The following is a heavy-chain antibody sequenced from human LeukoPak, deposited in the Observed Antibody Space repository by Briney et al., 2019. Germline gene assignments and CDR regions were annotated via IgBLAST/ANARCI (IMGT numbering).Heavy chain of an antibody. J-gene: IGHJ4*02. CDR1: GFTFSSYG. D-gene: IGHD1-26*01. CDR3: ANGARYSGTYI. CDR2: IWYDGSNK. V-gene: IGHV3-33*06. Sequence: GGSLRLSCAASGFTFSSYGMHWVRQAPGKGLEWVAVIWYDGSNKYYADSVKGRFTISRDNSKNTLYLQMDSLRAEDTAVYYCANGARYSGTYIWGQGTLVAISS.